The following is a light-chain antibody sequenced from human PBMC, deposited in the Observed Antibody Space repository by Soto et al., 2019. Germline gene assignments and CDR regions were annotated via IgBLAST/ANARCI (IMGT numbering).Light chain of an antibody. CDR2: EVT. CDR3: TSYTSVTIVV. CDR1: SSDVGAYNF. V-gene: IGLV2-14*01. J-gene: IGLJ2*01. Sequence: QSALTQPASVSGSPGQSITISCTGTSSDVGAYNFVSWYQHHPGRAPKLIIYEVTIRPSGVSNRFSGSKSGNTASLTISGLQAEDEADYYCTSYTSVTIVVFGGGTKVTVL.